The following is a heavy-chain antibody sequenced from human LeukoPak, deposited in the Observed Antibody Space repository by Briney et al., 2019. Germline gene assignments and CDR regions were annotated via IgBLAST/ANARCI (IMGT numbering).Heavy chain of an antibody. J-gene: IGHJ5*02. CDR1: GGSISSYY. CDR3: ARVGSYYDSSGYYEERWFDP. Sequence: SETLSLTCTVSGGSISSYYWSWIRQPPGKGMEGKGYIYYSGSTNYTPSLKSRVSISVDTSNTQFSLKLSSVTAADTAVYYCARVGSYYDSSGYYEERWFDPWGQGTLVTVSS. V-gene: IGHV4-59*01. CDR2: IYYSGST. D-gene: IGHD3-22*01.